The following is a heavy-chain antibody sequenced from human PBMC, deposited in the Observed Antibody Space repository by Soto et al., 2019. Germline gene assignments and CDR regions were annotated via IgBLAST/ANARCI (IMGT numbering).Heavy chain of an antibody. D-gene: IGHD1-7*01. CDR2: INPNSGGT. CDR3: ARGPYNWNYDRWFDP. Sequence: ASVKVSCKASGYTFTGYYMHWVRQAPGQGLEWMGWINPNSGGTNYAQKFQGRVTMTRDTSISTAYMELSRLRSDDTAVYYCARGPYNWNYDRWFDPWGQGTLVTVSS. V-gene: IGHV1-2*02. J-gene: IGHJ5*02. CDR1: GYTFTGYY.